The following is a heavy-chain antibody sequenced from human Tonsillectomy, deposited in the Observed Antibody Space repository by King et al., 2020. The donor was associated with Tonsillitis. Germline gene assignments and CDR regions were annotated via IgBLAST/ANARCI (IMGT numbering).Heavy chain of an antibody. J-gene: IGHJ3*02. Sequence: QLVQSGAEVKKPGASVKVSCKASGYTFTSYDIHWVRQATGQGLEWMGWMNPNSGNTGYAQKFQGRVTMTRNTSISTAYMELSSLRSEDTAVYYCARGSFYWVNDAFDIWGQGTMVTVSS. CDR3: ARGSFYWVNDAFDI. CDR2: MNPNSGNT. CDR1: GYTFTSYD. D-gene: IGHD3-16*02. V-gene: IGHV1-8*01.